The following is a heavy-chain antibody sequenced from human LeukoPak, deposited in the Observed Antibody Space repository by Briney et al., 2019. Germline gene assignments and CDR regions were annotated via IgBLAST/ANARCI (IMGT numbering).Heavy chain of an antibody. J-gene: IGHJ2*01. CDR3: ATDYGQQLVREWYFDL. Sequence: GASVKVSCKVSGYTLTELSMHWVRQAPGKGLEWMGGFDPEDGETIYAQKFQGRVTMTEDTSTDTAYMELGSLRSEDTAVYYCATDYGQQLVREWYFDLWGRGTLVTVSS. V-gene: IGHV1-24*01. D-gene: IGHD6-13*01. CDR1: GYTLTELS. CDR2: FDPEDGET.